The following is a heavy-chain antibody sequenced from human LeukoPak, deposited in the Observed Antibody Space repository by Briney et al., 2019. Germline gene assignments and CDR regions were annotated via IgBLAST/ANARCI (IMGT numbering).Heavy chain of an antibody. CDR1: GFTFSSYE. V-gene: IGHV3-48*03. J-gene: IGHJ4*02. CDR3: ARDLEQLVGGIDY. D-gene: IGHD6-6*01. Sequence: SGGSLRLSCAASGFTFSSYEMNWVRRAPGKGLEWVSYISSSGSTIYYADSVKGRFTISRDNAKNSLYLQMNSLRAEDTAVYYCARDLEQLVGGIDYWGQGTLVTVSS. CDR2: ISSSGSTI.